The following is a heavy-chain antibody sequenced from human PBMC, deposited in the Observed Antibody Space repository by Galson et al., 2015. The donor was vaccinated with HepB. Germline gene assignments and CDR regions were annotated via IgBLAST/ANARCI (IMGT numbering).Heavy chain of an antibody. Sequence: SLRLSCAASGFTFSSHAMSWVRQAPGKGLEWVSGISGRGGSTYYTDSVKGRFTISRDNSQNMLYLQMSSLRAEDKAVYYCAKDRYDDTLTGYYTHWGQGTLVTVSS. J-gene: IGHJ4*02. CDR2: ISGRGGST. V-gene: IGHV3-23*01. D-gene: IGHD3-9*01. CDR1: GFTFSSHA. CDR3: AKDRYDDTLTGYYTH.